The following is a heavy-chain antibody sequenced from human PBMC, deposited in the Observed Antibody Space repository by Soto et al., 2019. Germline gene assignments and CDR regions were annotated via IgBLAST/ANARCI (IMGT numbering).Heavy chain of an antibody. V-gene: IGHV1-24*01. D-gene: IGHD6-19*01. Sequence: GASVKVSCKVSGYTLTELSMHWVRQAPGKGLEWMGGFDPEDGETIYAQKFQGRVTMTEDTSTDTAYMELSSLRSEDTAVYYCATVGLRAVAGQGWFDPWGQGTLVTVSS. J-gene: IGHJ5*02. CDR2: FDPEDGET. CDR3: ATVGLRAVAGQGWFDP. CDR1: GYTLTELS.